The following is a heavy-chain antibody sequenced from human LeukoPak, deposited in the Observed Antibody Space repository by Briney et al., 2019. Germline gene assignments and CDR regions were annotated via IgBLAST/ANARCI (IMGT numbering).Heavy chain of an antibody. CDR3: ARLRYNWNDADY. V-gene: IGHV4-39*01. CDR2: IYYSGST. CDR1: GGSISSSSYY. J-gene: IGHJ4*02. D-gene: IGHD1-20*01. Sequence: SETLSLTCTVSGGSISSSSYYWGWIRQPPGKGLEWIGSIYYSGSTYHNPSLKSRVTISVDTSKNQFSLKLTSVTAADTAVYFCARLRYNWNDADYWGQGNLVTVSS.